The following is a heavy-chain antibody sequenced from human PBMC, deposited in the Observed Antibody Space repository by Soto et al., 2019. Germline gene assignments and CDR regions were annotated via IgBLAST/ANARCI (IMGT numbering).Heavy chain of an antibody. CDR1: GGSLSSSSYY. V-gene: IGHV4-39*01. CDR2: IYYSGST. J-gene: IGHJ6*03. Sequence: SETLSLTCTVSGGSLSSSSYYWGWIRQPPGKGLEWIGSIYYSGSTYYNPSLKSRVTISVDTSKNQFSLKLSSVTAADTAVYYCARQPNYYYYYMDVWGKGTTVTVSS. CDR3: ARQPNYYYYYMDV.